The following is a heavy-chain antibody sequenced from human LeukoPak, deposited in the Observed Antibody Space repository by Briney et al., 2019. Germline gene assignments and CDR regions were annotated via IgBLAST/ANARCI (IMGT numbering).Heavy chain of an antibody. CDR1: GGSISSHY. D-gene: IGHD2-15*01. CDR3: ARAGVGWFDP. Sequence: SETLSLTCTVSGGSISSHYWSWIRQPPGKGLEWIGYIYYSGSTNYNPSLKSRVTIPVDTSKNQFSLKLSSVTAADTAVYYCARAGVGWFDPWGQGTLVTVSS. V-gene: IGHV4-59*11. J-gene: IGHJ5*02. CDR2: IYYSGST.